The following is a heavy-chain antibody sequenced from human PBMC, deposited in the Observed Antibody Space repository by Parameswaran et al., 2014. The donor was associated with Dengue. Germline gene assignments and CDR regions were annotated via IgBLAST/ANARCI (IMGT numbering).Heavy chain of an antibody. J-gene: IGHJ4*02. V-gene: IGHV3-30*18. Sequence: VRQAPGKGLEWVAVISYDGSNKYYADSVKGRFTISRDNSKNTLYLQMNSLRAEDTAVYYCAKVKGGVDTAMPDYWGQGTLVTVSS. D-gene: IGHD5-18*01. CDR2: ISYDGSNK. CDR3: AKVKGGVDTAMPDY.